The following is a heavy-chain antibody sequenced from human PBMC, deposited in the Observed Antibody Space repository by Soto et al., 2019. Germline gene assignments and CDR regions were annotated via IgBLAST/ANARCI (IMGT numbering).Heavy chain of an antibody. CDR3: ARGATVAQYDF. CDR1: GVSVNSGSFY. CDR2: GSYRGTT. Sequence: QVQLQESGPGLVKPSETLSLTCTVSGVSVNSGSFYWAWIRQPPGKGLEWIGFGSYRGTTNYKPFLMSRVTISVDTSRSQISLKVTSLTAADTVVYYCARGATVAQYDFWGQGALVIVSS. V-gene: IGHV4-61*01. D-gene: IGHD4-17*01. J-gene: IGHJ4*02.